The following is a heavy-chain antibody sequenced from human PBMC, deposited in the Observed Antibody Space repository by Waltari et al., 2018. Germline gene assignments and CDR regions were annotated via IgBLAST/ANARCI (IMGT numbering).Heavy chain of an antibody. CDR3: AREKYDFWSGSWFDP. D-gene: IGHD3-3*01. CDR1: GGSISSYY. CDR2: IYTSGST. Sequence: QVQLQESGPGLVKPSETLSLTCTVSGGSISSYYWSWIRQPAGKGLEWIGRIYTSGSTNYNPPLKSRVTMSVDTSKNQFSLKLSSVTAADTAVYYCAREKYDFWSGSWFDPWGQGTLVTVSS. V-gene: IGHV4-4*07. J-gene: IGHJ5*02.